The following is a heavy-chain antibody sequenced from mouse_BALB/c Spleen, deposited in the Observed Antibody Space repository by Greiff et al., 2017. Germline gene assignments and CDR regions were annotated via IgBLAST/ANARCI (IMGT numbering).Heavy chain of an antibody. V-gene: IGHV5-12-1*01. CDR2: ISSGGGST. D-gene: IGHD2-4*01. CDR1: GFAFSSYD. J-gene: IGHJ3*01. CDR3: ARHYDYMFAY. Sequence: EVMLVESGGGLVKPGGSLKLSCAASGFAFSSYDMSWVRQTPEKRLEWVAYISSGGGSTYYPDTVKGRFTISRDNAKNTLYLQMSSLKSEDTAMYYCARHYDYMFAYWGQGTLVTVSA.